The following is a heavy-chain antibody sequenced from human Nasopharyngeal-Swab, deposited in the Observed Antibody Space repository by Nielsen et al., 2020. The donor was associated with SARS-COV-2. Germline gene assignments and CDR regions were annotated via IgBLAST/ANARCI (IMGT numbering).Heavy chain of an antibody. D-gene: IGHD5-12*01. CDR3: ARELGGYRGYGFGYEFAY. Sequence: GGSLRLSCAASGFTFSSYWMSWVRQAPGKGLEWVSYISSRGDSIYFADSVKGRFTISRDSANNSLYLQMNSLRAEDTAVYYCARELGGYRGYGFGYEFAYWGQGTLVTVSS. J-gene: IGHJ4*02. CDR2: ISSRGDSI. CDR1: GFTFSSYW. V-gene: IGHV3-48*04.